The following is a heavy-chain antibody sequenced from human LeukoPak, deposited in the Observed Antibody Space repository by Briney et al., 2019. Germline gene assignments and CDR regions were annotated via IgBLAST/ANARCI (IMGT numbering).Heavy chain of an antibody. D-gene: IGHD3-22*01. Sequence: MSSETLSLTCAVYGGSFSGYYWSWIRQPPGKGLEWIGEINHSGSTNYNPSLKSRVTISVDTSKNQFSLKLSSVTAADTAVYYCARVNRYDSSGISFDYWGQGTLVTVSS. CDR1: GGSFSGYY. J-gene: IGHJ4*02. V-gene: IGHV4-34*01. CDR3: ARVNRYDSSGISFDY. CDR2: INHSGST.